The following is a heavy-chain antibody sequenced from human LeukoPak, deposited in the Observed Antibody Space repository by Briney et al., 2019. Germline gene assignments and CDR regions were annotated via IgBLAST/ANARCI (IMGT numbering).Heavy chain of an antibody. CDR3: ATIKYYDFWSGYPAGPFDY. CDR2: ISGSGGST. CDR1: GFTFSSYA. Sequence: GGSLRLSCAASGFTFSSYAMSWVRQAPGKGLEWVSAISGSGGSTYYADSVKGRFTISRDNSKSTLYLQMNSLRAEDTAVYYCATIKYYDFWSGYPAGPFDYWGQGTLVTVSS. D-gene: IGHD3-3*01. J-gene: IGHJ4*02. V-gene: IGHV3-23*01.